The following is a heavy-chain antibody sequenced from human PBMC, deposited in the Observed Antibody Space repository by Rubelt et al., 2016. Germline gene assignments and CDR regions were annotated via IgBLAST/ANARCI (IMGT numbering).Heavy chain of an antibody. CDR3: ARLLRSYWYFDL. V-gene: IGHV4-39*01. Sequence: QLQLQESGPGPVKPSETLSLTCTVSGGSISSSSYYWGWIRQPPGKGLEWIGSIYYSGSTYYNPSLKSRVTLSVDTSKNQFPLKLGSVTAEDTAVHYCARLLRSYWYFDLWGRGTLVTVSS. CDR1: GGSISSSSYY. CDR2: IYYSGST. J-gene: IGHJ2*01.